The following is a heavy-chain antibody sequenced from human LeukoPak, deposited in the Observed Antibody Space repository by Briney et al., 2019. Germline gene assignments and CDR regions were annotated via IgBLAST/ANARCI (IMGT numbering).Heavy chain of an antibody. D-gene: IGHD2-15*01. V-gene: IGHV4-61*10. CDR3: ARGGRLGRTNWFDP. CDR1: GASLSSGSYY. CDR2: IYYSGST. Sequence: PSETLSLTCTVPGASLSSGSYYWSWIRQPAGKGLEGIGYIYYSGSTNYNPSLKSRVTISVDTSKNQFSLKLSSVTAADTAVYYCARGGRLGRTNWFDPWGQGTLVTVSS. J-gene: IGHJ5*02.